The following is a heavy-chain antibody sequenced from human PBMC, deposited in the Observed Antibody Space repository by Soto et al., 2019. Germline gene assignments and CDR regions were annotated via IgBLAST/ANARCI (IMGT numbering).Heavy chain of an antibody. D-gene: IGHD3-10*01. Sequence: SETLSLTCTVSGGSVSTSDYYWGWIRQPPGKGLEWIGNIYYSGSASYNPSLKSRVAISIDTSKNQFSLKLSSVTAADTAVYYCARQSEYYYASGRAAPLYGMDVWGQGTTVTVSS. CDR3: ARQSEYYYASGRAAPLYGMDV. CDR1: GGSVSTSDYY. CDR2: IYYSGSA. V-gene: IGHV4-39*01. J-gene: IGHJ6*02.